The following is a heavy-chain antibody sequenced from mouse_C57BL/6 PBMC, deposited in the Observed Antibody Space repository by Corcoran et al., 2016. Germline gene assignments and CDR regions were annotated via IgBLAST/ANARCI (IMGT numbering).Heavy chain of an antibody. CDR2: INTYSGVP. CDR1: GYTFTTYG. Sequence: QIQLVQSGPELKKPGETVKISCKASGYTFTTYGMSWVKQAPGKGLKWMGWINTYSGVPTYADDFKGRFAFSLETSASTAYLQINNLKNEDTATYFFARQDYGNYYAMDYWGQGTSVTVSS. CDR3: ARQDYGNYYAMDY. D-gene: IGHD2-1*01. J-gene: IGHJ4*01. V-gene: IGHV9-3*01.